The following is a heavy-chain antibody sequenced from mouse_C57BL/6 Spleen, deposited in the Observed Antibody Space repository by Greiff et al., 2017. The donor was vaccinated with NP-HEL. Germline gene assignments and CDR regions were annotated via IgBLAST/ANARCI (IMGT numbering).Heavy chain of an antibody. CDR2: TNPTNGRT. J-gene: IGHJ2*01. CDR1: GYTFTSYW. D-gene: IGHD1-1*01. Sequence: VQLQQSGAELVKAGASVKMSCKASGYTFTSYWMHWVKQRLGQGLEWFAETNPTNGRTYYNEKFKSKATLTVDKSSSTAYMLLSGPTFEDSAVYDWARIKKIVATYVDYWGQGTTLTVSS. CDR3: ARIKKIVATYVDY. V-gene: IGHV1S81*02.